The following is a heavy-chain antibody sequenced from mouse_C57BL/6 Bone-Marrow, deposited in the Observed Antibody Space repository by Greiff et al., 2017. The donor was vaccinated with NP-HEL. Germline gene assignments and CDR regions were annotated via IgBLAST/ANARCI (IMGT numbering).Heavy chain of an antibody. CDR2: IDPSDSYT. J-gene: IGHJ2*01. D-gene: IGHD1-1*01. Sequence: VQLQQPGAELVRPGTSVKLSCKASGYTFTSYWMHWVKQRPGQGLEWIGVIDPSDSYTNFNQKFKGKATLTVDTSSSTAYMQLSSLTSEDSAVYYCARGDYYGSSYNWGQGTTLTVSS. V-gene: IGHV1-59*01. CDR1: GYTFTSYW. CDR3: ARGDYYGSSYN.